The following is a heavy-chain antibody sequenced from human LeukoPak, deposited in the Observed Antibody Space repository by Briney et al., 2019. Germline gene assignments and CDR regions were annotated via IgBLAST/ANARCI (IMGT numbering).Heavy chain of an antibody. CDR2: IRYDGSNK. CDR3: ATFTYYYDSSGYSQGDY. Sequence: GGSLRLSCAASGFTFSSYSMNWVRQAPGKGLEWVAFIRYDGSNKYYADSVKGRFTISRDNSKNTLYLQMNSLRAEDTAVYYCATFTYYYDSSGYSQGDYWGQGTLVTVSS. CDR1: GFTFSSYS. D-gene: IGHD3-22*01. J-gene: IGHJ4*02. V-gene: IGHV3-30*02.